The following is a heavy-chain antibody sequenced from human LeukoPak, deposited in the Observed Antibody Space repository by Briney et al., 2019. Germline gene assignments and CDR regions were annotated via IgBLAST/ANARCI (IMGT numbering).Heavy chain of an antibody. CDR3: AREQTGTTTSFDY. J-gene: IGHJ4*02. Sequence: SETLSLTCTVSGGSISSYYWSWIRQPPGKGLEWIGYIYYSGSTNYNPSLKSRVTISVDTPKNQFSLKLSSVTAADTAVYYWAREQTGTTTSFDYWGQGTLVTVSS. CDR1: GGSISSYY. CDR2: IYYSGST. D-gene: IGHD1-1*01. V-gene: IGHV4-59*01.